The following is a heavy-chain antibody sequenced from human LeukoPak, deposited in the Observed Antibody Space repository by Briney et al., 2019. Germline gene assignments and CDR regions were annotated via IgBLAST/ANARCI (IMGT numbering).Heavy chain of an antibody. CDR1: GGSISSGGYS. Sequence: PSETLSLTCAVSGGSISSGGYSWSWIRQPPGKGLEWTGYIYHSGSTYYNPSLKSRVTISVDRSKNQFSLKLSSVTAADTAVYYCAGSSTVTTTLWIDYWGQGTLVTVSS. CDR3: AGSSTVTTTLWIDY. D-gene: IGHD4-17*01. V-gene: IGHV4-30-2*01. CDR2: IYHSGST. J-gene: IGHJ4*02.